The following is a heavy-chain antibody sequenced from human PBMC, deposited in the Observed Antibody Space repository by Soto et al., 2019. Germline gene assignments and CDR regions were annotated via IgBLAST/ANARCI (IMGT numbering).Heavy chain of an antibody. D-gene: IGHD2-21*02. Sequence: PSETLSLTCTVSGGSISSYYWSWIRQPPGKGLEWNGYIYYSGSTNYNPSLKSRVTISVDTSKNQFSLKLSSVTAADTAVYYCARVGHGTYYYYYYGMDVWGQGTTVTVSS. CDR3: ARVGHGTYYYYYYGMDV. CDR1: GGSISSYY. V-gene: IGHV4-59*01. J-gene: IGHJ6*02. CDR2: IYYSGST.